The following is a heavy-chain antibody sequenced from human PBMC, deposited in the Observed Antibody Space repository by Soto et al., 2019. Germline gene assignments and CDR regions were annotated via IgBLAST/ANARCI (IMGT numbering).Heavy chain of an antibody. CDR1: GGTFSSYT. V-gene: IGHV1-69*08. CDR3: AREEYDYGSGAFFHY. CDR2: IIPILGIA. Sequence: QVQLVQSGAEVKKPGSSVKVSCKASGGTFSSYTISWVRQAPGQGLEWMGRIIPILGIANYAQKFQGRVTITADKSTSTAYRELSSLRSEDTAVDYCAREEYDYGSGAFFHYRGQGPLVTVSS. D-gene: IGHD3-10*01. J-gene: IGHJ4*02.